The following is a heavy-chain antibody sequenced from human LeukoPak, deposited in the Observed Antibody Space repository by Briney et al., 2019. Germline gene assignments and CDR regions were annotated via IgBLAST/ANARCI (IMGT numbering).Heavy chain of an antibody. CDR2: ISYDGSNK. V-gene: IGHV3-30*04. J-gene: IGHJ4*02. D-gene: IGHD2-21*02. CDR1: GFTFSSYA. Sequence: GGSLRLSCAASGFTFSSYAMRWVRQAPGKGVGWGAVISYDGSNKYYADSVKGRFTISRENSKNRLYLQMNSLRAEDTAVYYCARDRNIVVVTALDYWGQGTLVTVSS. CDR3: ARDRNIVVVTALDY.